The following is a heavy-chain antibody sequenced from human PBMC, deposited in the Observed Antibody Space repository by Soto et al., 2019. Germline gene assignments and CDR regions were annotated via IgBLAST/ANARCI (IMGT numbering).Heavy chain of an antibody. J-gene: IGHJ2*01. CDR1: GGSISSYY. CDR3: ARGIMLIPDSGDYGGKGDWYFDL. Sequence: QVQLQESGPGLVKPSETLSLTCTVSGGSISSYYWSWIRQPPGQGLEWIGYLYYSGSTNYNPSLKSRVTISVDTSKYQFSLKLSSVTAADTAVYYCARGIMLIPDSGDYGGKGDWYFDLWGRGTLVTVSS. V-gene: IGHV4-59*01. CDR2: LYYSGST. D-gene: IGHD4-17*01.